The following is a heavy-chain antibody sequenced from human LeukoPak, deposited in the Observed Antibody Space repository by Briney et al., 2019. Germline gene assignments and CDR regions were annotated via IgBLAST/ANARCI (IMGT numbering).Heavy chain of an antibody. Sequence: GGSLRPSCAASGFTFSHYDMHWVRQAPGKGLEWVVVISYDGTTKYYADSVKGRFTISRDNSKTTLYLQMNSLRTEDTAVYYCARRGLGSSWHSMDSWGQGTLVTVSS. CDR1: GFTFSHYD. D-gene: IGHD6-13*01. CDR2: ISYDGTTK. CDR3: ARRGLGSSWHSMDS. V-gene: IGHV3-30*03. J-gene: IGHJ4*02.